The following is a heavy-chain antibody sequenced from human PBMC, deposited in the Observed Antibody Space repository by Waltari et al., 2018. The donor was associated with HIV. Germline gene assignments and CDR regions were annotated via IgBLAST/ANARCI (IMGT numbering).Heavy chain of an antibody. CDR2: IVPIFCTA. J-gene: IGHJ6*02. CDR3: ARDSGSSSSSLYYYYYGMDV. D-gene: IGHD6-6*01. Sequence: QVQLVQSGAEVKKPGSSVKVSCKASGGTFSSYAISWVRQAPGQGLEWMGGIVPIFCTANYAQKFQGRVTITADKSASTAYMELSSLRSEDTAVYYCARDSGSSSSSLYYYYYGMDVWGQGTTVTVSS. V-gene: IGHV1-69*06. CDR1: GGTFSSYA.